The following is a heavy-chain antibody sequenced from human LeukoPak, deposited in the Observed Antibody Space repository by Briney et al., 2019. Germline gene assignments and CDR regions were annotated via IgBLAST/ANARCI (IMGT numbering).Heavy chain of an antibody. CDR3: ASTISSWFHAGVY. CDR2: INPSGGST. J-gene: IGHJ4*02. V-gene: IGHV1-46*01. D-gene: IGHD6-13*01. CDR1: GGTFSSYA. Sequence: ASVKVSCKASGGTFSSYAISWVRQAPGQGLEWMGIINPSGGSTSYAQKFQGRVTMTRDTSTSTVYMELSSLRSEDTAVYYCASTISSWFHAGVYWGQGTLVTVSS.